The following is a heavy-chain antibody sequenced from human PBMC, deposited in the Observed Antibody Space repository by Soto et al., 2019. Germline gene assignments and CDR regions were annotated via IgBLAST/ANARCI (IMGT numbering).Heavy chain of an antibody. V-gene: IGHV1-24*01. Sequence: ASVKVSCKVSGYTLTELSMHWVRQAPGKGLEWMGGFDPEDGETIYAQKFQGRVTMTEDTSTDTAYMEPSSLRSEDTAVYYCATPLLTDRYYYGMDVWGQGTTVTVSS. CDR2: FDPEDGET. J-gene: IGHJ6*02. CDR1: GYTLTELS. CDR3: ATPLLTDRYYYGMDV.